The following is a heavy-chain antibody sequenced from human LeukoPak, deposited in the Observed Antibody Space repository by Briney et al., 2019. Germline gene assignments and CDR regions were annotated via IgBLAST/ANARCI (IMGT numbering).Heavy chain of an antibody. CDR3: ARDPFGWNWFDP. Sequence: GVLRLSCAASGFTFSSYWMHWVREAPGKGLVWVSLINSDGSSTSYADSVKGRFTISRDNAKNTLYLQMNSLRAEDTAVYYCARDPFGWNWFDPWGQGTLVTVSS. CDR1: GFTFSSYW. J-gene: IGHJ5*02. V-gene: IGHV3-74*01. CDR2: INSDGSST. D-gene: IGHD3-3*01.